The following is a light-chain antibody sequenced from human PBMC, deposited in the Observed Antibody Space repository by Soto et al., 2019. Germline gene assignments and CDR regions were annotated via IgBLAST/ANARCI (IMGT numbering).Light chain of an antibody. Sequence: EIVLTQSPATLSLSPGARATLSCRASQSVSSYLAWYQQKPGQAPRLLIYDASNMATGIPARFSGSGSGTDFTLTISSLEPEDFAVYYCQQRSNWPRTFGQGTKVEIK. CDR3: QQRSNWPRT. CDR1: QSVSSY. J-gene: IGKJ1*01. CDR2: DAS. V-gene: IGKV3-11*01.